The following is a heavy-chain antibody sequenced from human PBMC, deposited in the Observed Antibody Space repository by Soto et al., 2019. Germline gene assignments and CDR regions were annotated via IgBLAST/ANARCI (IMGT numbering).Heavy chain of an antibody. V-gene: IGHV4-4*02. Sequence: SETLPLTCTVSGGSISDSNWRSWVRQPPGKGLEWIGEIYHSGSTNYNPSLKSRVTISVDNSKNHFSLKLSSVTAADTAVYYFARDQARGVMEPTNHGMDVWGHGTTVTVSS. J-gene: IGHJ6*02. CDR1: GGSISDSNW. CDR2: IYHSGST. CDR3: ARDQARGVMEPTNHGMDV. D-gene: IGHD1-1*01.